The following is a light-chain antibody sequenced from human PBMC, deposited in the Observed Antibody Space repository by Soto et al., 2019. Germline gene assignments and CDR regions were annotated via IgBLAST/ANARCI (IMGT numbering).Light chain of an antibody. Sequence: QSVLTQPPSVSGAPGQRVTISCTGSSSNIGAGYDVHWYQQLPGTAPKLLIYGNSNRPSGVPDRFSGSKSGTSASLAITGIRAEDEADYYCQSYDSSLTGYVFGTGTTLTVL. CDR3: QSYDSSLTGYV. CDR1: SSNIGAGYD. V-gene: IGLV1-40*01. CDR2: GNS. J-gene: IGLJ1*01.